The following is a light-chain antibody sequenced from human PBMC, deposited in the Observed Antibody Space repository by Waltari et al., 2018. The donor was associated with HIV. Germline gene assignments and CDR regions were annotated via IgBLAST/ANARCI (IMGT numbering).Light chain of an antibody. Sequence: SVLTQPPSVSGAPGQSVTIARTGNNSNIGAGYDVLSYRQFPASAPGLGGYGDGVRTSGVPDRFPGSKSGDSASLAISGLQTEDEGDYYCQSYDNNFSGLCVFGGGTKLTVL. J-gene: IGLJ3*02. CDR2: GDG. CDR1: NSNIGAGYD. CDR3: QSYDNNFSGLCV. V-gene: IGLV1-40*01.